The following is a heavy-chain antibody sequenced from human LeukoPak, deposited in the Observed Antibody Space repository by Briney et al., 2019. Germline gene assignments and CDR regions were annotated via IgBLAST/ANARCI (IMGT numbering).Heavy chain of an antibody. J-gene: IGHJ4*02. D-gene: IGHD3-3*01. Sequence: SETLSLTCTVSGGSISSSSYYWGWIRQPPGKGLEWIGSIYYSGSTYYNPSLKSRVTISVDTSKNQSSLKLSSVTAADTAVYYCARDPAQYYDFWSGYYTTVGSGWYYFDYWGQGTLVTVSS. V-gene: IGHV4-39*07. CDR3: ARDPAQYYDFWSGYYTTVGSGWYYFDY. CDR2: IYYSGST. CDR1: GGSISSSSYY.